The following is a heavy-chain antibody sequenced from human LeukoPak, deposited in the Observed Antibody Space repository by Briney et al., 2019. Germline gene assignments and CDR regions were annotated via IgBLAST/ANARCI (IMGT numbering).Heavy chain of an antibody. CDR2: IYYTGT. CDR3: AAMTTVTMYSYFFDS. CDR1: GGSVTDYY. Sequence: SETLSLTCTVSGGSVTDYYWSWIRQSPGKGLEWIGYIYYTGTSYNPSLKSRVTISVDSSTNHFSLRLTSVTAADTAIYYCAAMTTVTMYSYFFDSWGQGTLLTVSS. V-gene: IGHV4-59*02. J-gene: IGHJ4*02. D-gene: IGHD4-17*01.